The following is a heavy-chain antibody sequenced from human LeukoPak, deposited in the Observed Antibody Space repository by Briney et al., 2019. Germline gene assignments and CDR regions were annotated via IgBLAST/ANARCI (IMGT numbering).Heavy chain of an antibody. CDR1: GLTFSSYA. V-gene: IGHV3-23*01. J-gene: IGHJ4*02. CDR2: MSGSGGST. D-gene: IGHD3-10*01. CDR3: AKAQTVLLWQRSAFDY. Sequence: PGGSLRLSCAASGLTFSSYAMSWVRQAPGKGLEWVSAMSGSGGSTYYADSVKGRFTISRDNSKNTLYLQMNSLRAEDTAVYYCAKAQTVLLWQRSAFDYWGQGTLVTVSS.